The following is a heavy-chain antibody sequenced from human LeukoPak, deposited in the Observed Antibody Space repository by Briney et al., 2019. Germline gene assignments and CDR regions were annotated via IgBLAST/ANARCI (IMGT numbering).Heavy chain of an antibody. CDR2: IYYSGST. V-gene: IGHV4-30-4*08. J-gene: IGHJ6*03. Sequence: SQTLSLTCTVSGGSISSGDYYWSWIRQPPGKGLEWIGYIYYSGSTYYNPSPNSRVTISVDTSKNQFSLKLSSVTAADTAVYYCARASYGYYLAKYYYYYYMDVWGKGTTVTVSS. D-gene: IGHD3-3*01. CDR3: ARASYGYYLAKYYYYYYMDV. CDR1: GGSISSGDYY.